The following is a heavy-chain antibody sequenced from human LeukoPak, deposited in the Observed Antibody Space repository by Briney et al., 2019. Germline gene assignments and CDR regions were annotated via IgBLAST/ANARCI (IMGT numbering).Heavy chain of an antibody. Sequence: ASVKVSCKASGYTFTSYDINWVRQATGQGLEWMGWMNPNSGNTGYAQKFQGRVTMTTDTSTSTAYMELRSLRSDDTAVYYYAREWYYDFWSGSSGKSTPLPNWFDPWGQGTLVTVSS. CDR3: AREWYYDFWSGSSGKSTPLPNWFDP. CDR1: GYTFTSYD. J-gene: IGHJ5*02. CDR2: MNPNSGNT. D-gene: IGHD3-3*01. V-gene: IGHV1-8*01.